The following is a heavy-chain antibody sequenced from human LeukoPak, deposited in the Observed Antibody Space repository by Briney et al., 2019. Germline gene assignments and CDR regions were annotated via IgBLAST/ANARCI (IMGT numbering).Heavy chain of an antibody. D-gene: IGHD3-22*01. V-gene: IGHV4-34*01. CDR1: GGSFSGYY. J-gene: IGHJ3*02. Sequence: SETLSLTCAVYGGSFSGYYWSWIRQPPGKGLEWIGEINHSGSTNYNPSLKSRVTISVDTSKNQFSLKLSSVTAADTAVYYCARLPGYDSSGYYGAFDIWGQGTMVTVSS. CDR2: INHSGST. CDR3: ARLPGYDSSGYYGAFDI.